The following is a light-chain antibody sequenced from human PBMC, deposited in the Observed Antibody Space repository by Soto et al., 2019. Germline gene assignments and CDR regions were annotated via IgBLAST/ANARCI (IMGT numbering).Light chain of an antibody. V-gene: IGKV3-20*01. CDR2: DVS. CDR1: HIIPSSS. J-gene: IGKJ2*01. Sequence: IVLAQSPGTLSLSPGERATLSCRTSHIIPSSSLAWYQQIPGQPPRLLIYDVSKRAPGIPDRFSGSGSGTDFTLTISRLEPEDFAVYHCQQYDASTYTFGQGTNLEIK. CDR3: QQYDASTYT.